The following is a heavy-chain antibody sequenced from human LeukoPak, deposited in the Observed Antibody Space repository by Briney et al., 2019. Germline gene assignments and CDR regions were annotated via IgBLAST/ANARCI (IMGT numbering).Heavy chain of an antibody. CDR3: ARESFSGSGGLNWFAP. V-gene: IGHV1-2*02. CDR2: LNPDTGST. J-gene: IGHJ5*02. D-gene: IGHD3-10*01. Sequence: AASVQVSCKASGYTFTGYYIHRVRQAPGQGLEWMGGLNPDTGSTNYAQKFQARVIMTRDTSINTAYMELRRLRYDDTAMYFCARESFSGSGGLNWFAPWGQGTLVTVSA. CDR1: GYTFTGYY.